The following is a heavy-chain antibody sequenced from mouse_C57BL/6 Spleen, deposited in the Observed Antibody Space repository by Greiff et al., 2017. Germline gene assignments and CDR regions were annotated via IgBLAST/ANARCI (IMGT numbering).Heavy chain of an antibody. CDR2: INPRNGGT. J-gene: IGHJ2*01. CDR1: GYTFTSYW. V-gene: IGHV1-53*01. CDR3: AGGYSPYYFDY. Sequence: QVQLQQPGTELVKPGASVKLSCKASGYTFTSYWMNWVKQRPGQGLEWIGNINPRNGGTNYNEKFKSKATLTVDKSSSTAYMQISSLTSEDSAVYYCAGGYSPYYFDYWGQGTTLTVST. D-gene: IGHD2-12*01.